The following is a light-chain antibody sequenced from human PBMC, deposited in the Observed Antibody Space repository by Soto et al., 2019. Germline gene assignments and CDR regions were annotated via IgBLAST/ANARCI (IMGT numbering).Light chain of an antibody. Sequence: EVVLRQSPGTLSLSPGEGATLSCRASQSVSSSYIAWYQQRPGQTPSLLIYGASTRATGIPDRFSGSGSGTHFTLTISRLEPEDFAVYYCQQYGSSPKVTFGQGTRLEIK. J-gene: IGKJ5*01. CDR1: QSVSSSY. V-gene: IGKV3-20*01. CDR3: QQYGSSPKVT. CDR2: GAS.